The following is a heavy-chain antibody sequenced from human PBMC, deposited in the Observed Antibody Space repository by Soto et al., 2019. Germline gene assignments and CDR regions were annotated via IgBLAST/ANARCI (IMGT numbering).Heavy chain of an antibody. J-gene: IGHJ4*02. V-gene: IGHV3-23*01. CDR3: TRMGTISWYMDYFDY. CDR1: GINFSTYA. D-gene: IGHD6-13*01. Sequence: DVQLLESGGGLVQPGGALRLSCAASGINFSTYAMTWVRQAPGKGLEWVAVISASGITYYAESVKGRFPISRDMSNNTVFLQMNSLRVEDTAIYYCTRMGTISWYMDYFDYWGRGSLVTVSS. CDR2: ISASGIT.